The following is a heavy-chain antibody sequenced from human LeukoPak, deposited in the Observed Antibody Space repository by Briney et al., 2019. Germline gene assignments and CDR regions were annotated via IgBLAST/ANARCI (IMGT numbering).Heavy chain of an antibody. CDR3: ARHEERYDKAFDI. Sequence: SETLSLTCAVYGGSISSYYWSWIRQPPGKGLEWIGYIYYSGSTNYNPSLKSRVTISVDTSKNQFSLKLSSVTAADTALYYCARHEERYDKAFDIWGQGTMVTVSS. J-gene: IGHJ3*02. V-gene: IGHV4-59*08. D-gene: IGHD3-22*01. CDR1: GGSISSYY. CDR2: IYYSGST.